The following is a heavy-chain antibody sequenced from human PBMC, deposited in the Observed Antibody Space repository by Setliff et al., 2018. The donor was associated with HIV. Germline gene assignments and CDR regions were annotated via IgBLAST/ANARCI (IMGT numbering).Heavy chain of an antibody. V-gene: IGHV4-31*03. J-gene: IGHJ3*02. CDR1: GGSIASGGYY. CDR3: ARVDTALLRGAIALDI. CDR2: IYYTGST. D-gene: IGHD5-18*01. Sequence: SETLSLTCTVSGGSIASGGYYWSWIRHHPGKGLECIGYIYYTGSTYYNPSLKSRVTISVDTSKKQFSLKLSSVTATDSAVYYCARVDTALLRGAIALDIWGQGSMVTVSS.